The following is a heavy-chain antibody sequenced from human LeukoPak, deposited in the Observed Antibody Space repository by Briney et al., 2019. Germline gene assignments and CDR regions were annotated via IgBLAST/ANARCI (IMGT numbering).Heavy chain of an antibody. CDR1: GFTFSNYW. CDR2: IEDDGGEK. V-gene: IGHV3-7*01. CDR3: ARDQNWFVPRGYYGMDV. J-gene: IGHJ6*02. Sequence: GGSLRLSCAASGFTFSNYWMSWVRQAPGKGLEWVANIEDDGGEKYYVDSVKGRFSISRDHARNSLYLQMNGLRLEDTAVYYCARDQNWFVPRGYYGMDVWGQGTTVTVSS. D-gene: IGHD3-10*01.